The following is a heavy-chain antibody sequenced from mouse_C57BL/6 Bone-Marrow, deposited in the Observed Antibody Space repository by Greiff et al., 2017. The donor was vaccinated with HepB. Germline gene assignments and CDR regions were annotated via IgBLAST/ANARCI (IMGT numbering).Heavy chain of an antibody. CDR1: GFSFNTYA. CDR3: IRRGMDY. J-gene: IGHJ4*01. V-gene: IGHV10-1*01. Sequence: EVKLVESGGGLVQPKGSLKLSCAASGFSFNTYAMNWVRQAPGKGLEWVARIRSKSNNYATYYAVSVKDRFTISRDDSTTILYLQMNNFKTEDTAMYYCIRRGMDYWGQGTSVTVSS. CDR2: IRSKSNNYAT.